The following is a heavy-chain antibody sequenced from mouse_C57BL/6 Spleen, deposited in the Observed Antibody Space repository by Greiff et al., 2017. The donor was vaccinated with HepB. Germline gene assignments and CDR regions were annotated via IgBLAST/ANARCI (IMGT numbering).Heavy chain of an antibody. D-gene: IGHD1-1*01. J-gene: IGHJ3*01. CDR2: ISYDGSN. Sequence: EVQLQQSGPGLVKPSQSLSLTCSVTGYSITSGYYWNWIRQFPGNKLEWMGYISYDGSNNYNPSLKNRISITRDTSKNQFFLKLNSVTTEDTATYYCARGDYAFPFAYWGQGTLVTVSA. CDR1: GYSITSGYY. V-gene: IGHV3-6*01. CDR3: ARGDYAFPFAY.